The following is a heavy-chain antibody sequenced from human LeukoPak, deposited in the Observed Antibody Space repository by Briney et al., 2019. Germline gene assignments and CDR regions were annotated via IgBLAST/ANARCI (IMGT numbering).Heavy chain of an antibody. CDR3: ARDLYYDSSGPTFDY. Sequence: SETLSLTCTVSGGSISSYYWSWIRKPPGKGLEWIGYIYYSGSTNYNPSLKSRVTISVDTSKNQFSLKLSSVTAADTAVYYCARDLYYDSSGPTFDYWGQGTLVTVSS. J-gene: IGHJ4*02. CDR2: IYYSGST. CDR1: GGSISSYY. D-gene: IGHD3-22*01. V-gene: IGHV4-59*01.